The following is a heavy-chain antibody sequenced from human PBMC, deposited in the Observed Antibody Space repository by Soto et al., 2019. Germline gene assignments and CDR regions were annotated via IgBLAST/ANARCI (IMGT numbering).Heavy chain of an antibody. CDR3: AGGDVPTVTTTVDY. D-gene: IGHD4-17*01. J-gene: IGHJ4*02. CDR2: MNPNSGDT. CDR1: GYTFTNHD. Sequence: ASVKVSCKTSGYTFTNHDINWVRQATGQGLEWMGWMNPNSGDTGSAPKFEGRVTMTRSTSMSTAYMEVSSLRSEDTAVYYCAGGDVPTVTTTVDYWGQGTLVTVSS. V-gene: IGHV1-8*01.